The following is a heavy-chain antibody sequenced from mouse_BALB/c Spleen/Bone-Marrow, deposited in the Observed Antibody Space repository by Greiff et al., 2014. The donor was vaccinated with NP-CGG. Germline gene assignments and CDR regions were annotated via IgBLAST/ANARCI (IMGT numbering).Heavy chain of an antibody. CDR2: INPSSGYT. CDR3: ARRDDGYVFFDY. J-gene: IGHJ2*01. CDR1: GYTFTTYT. D-gene: IGHD2-3*01. Sequence: VQLQQSGAELARPGASVKMSCRASGYTFTTYTIHWVRQRPGQGLEWIGYINPSSGYTNYTQKFKDKATLIADKSSSTAYMQLSSLTSEDSAVYYCARRDDGYVFFDYWGQGTTLTVSS. V-gene: IGHV1-4*01.